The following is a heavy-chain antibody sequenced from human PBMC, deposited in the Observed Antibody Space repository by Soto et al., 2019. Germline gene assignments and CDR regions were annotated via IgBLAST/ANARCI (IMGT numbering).Heavy chain of an antibody. CDR1: GYPFTHYG. CDR3: ARLQSFDRTYYYGIDV. V-gene: IGHV1-18*01. D-gene: IGHD3-16*01. CDR2: ISPFNGNT. Sequence: ASVKVSCKSSGYPFTHYGITWIRQARGQGLEWMGWISPFNGNTNYGQTLQGRVTLTTETSTSTVYMELRSLRSDDTAVYYCARLQSFDRTYYYGIDVWGQGTTGTV. J-gene: IGHJ6*02.